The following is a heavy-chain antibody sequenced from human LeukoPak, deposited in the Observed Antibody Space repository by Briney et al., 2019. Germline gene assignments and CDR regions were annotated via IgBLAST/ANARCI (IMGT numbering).Heavy chain of an antibody. V-gene: IGHV1-46*01. Sequence: ASVNVSFKASGYTFTSYYMHWVRQAPGQGLEWMGIINPSGGSTSYAQKFQGRVTMTRDTSTSAVYMELSSLRSEDTAVYYCARDMYSYTTYYFDYWGQGTLVTVSS. CDR2: INPSGGST. CDR3: ARDMYSYTTYYFDY. D-gene: IGHD5-18*01. J-gene: IGHJ4*02. CDR1: GYTFTSYY.